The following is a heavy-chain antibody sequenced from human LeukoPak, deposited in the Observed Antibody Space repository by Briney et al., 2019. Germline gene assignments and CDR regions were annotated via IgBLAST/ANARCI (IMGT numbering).Heavy chain of an antibody. Sequence: PSETLSLTCTVSGGSISSYYWSWIRQPPGKGLEWRGYIYYSGSTYYNPSLKSRVTISVDTSKNQFSLKLSSVTAADTAVYYCARTHRYSGFDYWGQGTLVTVSS. CDR1: GGSISSYY. CDR2: IYYSGST. CDR3: ARTHRYSGFDY. D-gene: IGHD3-10*01. V-gene: IGHV4-59*12. J-gene: IGHJ4*02.